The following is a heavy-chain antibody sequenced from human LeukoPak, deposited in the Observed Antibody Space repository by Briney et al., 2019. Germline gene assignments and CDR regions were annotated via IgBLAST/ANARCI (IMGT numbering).Heavy chain of an antibody. CDR3: ARAPYGSGSNYNWFGLYYSYYMDV. Sequence: ASVKLSCKASGYTFSGYYIHWVRQAPGQGLEWMGWINPNSGGTNYAEKVQGRVTMTRDTSISTAYMELSGLRSDDTAVYYCARAPYGSGSNYNWFGLYYSYYMDVWGKGTTVTISS. D-gene: IGHD3-10*01. CDR2: INPNSGGT. CDR1: GYTFSGYY. J-gene: IGHJ6*03. V-gene: IGHV1-2*02.